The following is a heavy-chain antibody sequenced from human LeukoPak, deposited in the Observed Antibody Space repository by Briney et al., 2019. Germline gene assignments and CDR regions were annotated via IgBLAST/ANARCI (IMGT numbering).Heavy chain of an antibody. D-gene: IGHD3-22*01. CDR1: GFTFSSYW. V-gene: IGHV3-7*01. CDR2: IKQDGSEK. Sequence: GRSLRLSCAASGFTFSSYWMSWVRQAPGKGLEWVANIKQDGSEKYYVGSVKGRFTISRDNAKNSLYLQMNSLRAEDTAVYYCAREWVYYYDSSGYCLDYWGQGTLVTVSS. J-gene: IGHJ4*02. CDR3: AREWVYYYDSSGYCLDY.